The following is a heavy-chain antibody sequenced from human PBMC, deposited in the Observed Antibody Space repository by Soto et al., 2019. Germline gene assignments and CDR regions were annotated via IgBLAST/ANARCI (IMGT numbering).Heavy chain of an antibody. D-gene: IGHD2-8*01. CDR1: GFTFISYG. Sequence: SGGSLRLSCADSGFTFISYGMHWVRQAPGKGLEWVAFRAYDGSNKYYADSVKGRFTISRYNSKNTLYLQMTSLRAEDTAVYYCANHKIAGAYRVYYFHSRGQGTLVTVSS. J-gene: IGHJ4*02. CDR3: ANHKIAGAYRVYYFHS. V-gene: IGHV3-30*18. CDR2: RAYDGSNK.